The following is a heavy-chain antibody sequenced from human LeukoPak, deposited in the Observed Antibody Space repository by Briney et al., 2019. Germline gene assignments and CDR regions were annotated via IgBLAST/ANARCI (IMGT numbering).Heavy chain of an antibody. CDR1: GGSINSSHW. V-gene: IGHV4-4*02. CDR2: TYHSDYT. D-gene: IGHD1-7*01. CDR3: ARDHNYNWNYGSNTNNWFDP. J-gene: IGHJ5*02. Sequence: SETLSLTCAVSGGSINSSHWWSWVRQSPGKGLEWIGNTYHSDYTNYNPSLKSRVTISVDTSKNQFSLKLSSVTAADTAVYYCARDHNYNWNYGSNTNNWFDPWGQGTLVTVSS.